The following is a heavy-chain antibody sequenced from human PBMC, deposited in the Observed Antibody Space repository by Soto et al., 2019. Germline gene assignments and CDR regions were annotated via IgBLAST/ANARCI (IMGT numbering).Heavy chain of an antibody. D-gene: IGHD3-22*01. V-gene: IGHV3-33*01. J-gene: IGHJ6*02. CDR1: GLTFSSYG. Sequence: PGGSLRLSCAASGLTFSSYGMHWVRQAPGKGLEWVAVIWYDGSNKYYADSVKGRFTISRDNSKNTLYLQMNSLRAEDTAVYYCARDSSGYYYYYYGMDVWGQGTTVTVSS. CDR2: IWYDGSNK. CDR3: ARDSSGYYYYYYGMDV.